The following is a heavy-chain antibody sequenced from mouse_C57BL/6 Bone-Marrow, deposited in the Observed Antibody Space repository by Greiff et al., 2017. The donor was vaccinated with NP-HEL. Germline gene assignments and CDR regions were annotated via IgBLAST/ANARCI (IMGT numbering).Heavy chain of an antibody. J-gene: IGHJ3*01. CDR2: ISYSGST. CDR1: GYSITSGYD. D-gene: IGHD1-1*01. Sequence: EVKVVESGPGMVKPSQSLSLTCTVPGYSITSGYDWHWIRHFPGNKLEWLGYISYSGSTNYNPSLKSRISITHDTSKNHFFLKLNSVTTEDTATYYCAIGPSTVVPTFAYWGQGTLVTVSA. CDR3: AIGPSTVVPTFAY. V-gene: IGHV3-1*01.